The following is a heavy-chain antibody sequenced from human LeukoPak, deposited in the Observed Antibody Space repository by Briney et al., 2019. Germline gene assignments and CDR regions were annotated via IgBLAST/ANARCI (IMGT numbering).Heavy chain of an antibody. D-gene: IGHD3-3*01. V-gene: IGHV3-7*03. CDR1: GFTFSNYW. CDR3: TKDRTRQAY. Sequence: GGSLRLSCAASGFTFSNYWMSWVRQTPGKGLEWVANIKEDGSDKYYVDSLKGRFTISRDNAKNSLYLQMNSLRAEDTAVYYCTKDRTRQAYWGQGALVTVSS. J-gene: IGHJ4*02. CDR2: IKEDGSDK.